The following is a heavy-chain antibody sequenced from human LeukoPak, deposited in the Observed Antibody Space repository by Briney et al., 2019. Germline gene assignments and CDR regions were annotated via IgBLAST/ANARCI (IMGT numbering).Heavy chain of an antibody. V-gene: IGHV3-74*03. D-gene: IGHD5-12*01. CDR1: GFTFSSYW. CDR2: INSDGSSI. CDR3: AREGRVSGYDFDS. J-gene: IGHJ4*02. Sequence: GGSLRLSCAASGFTFSSYWMHWVRQDPGKGLVWVSRINSDGSSITYADSVKGRFTISRDNAKNTLYLQMNSLGVEDTAVYCCAREGRVSGYDFDSWGQGTLVTVSS.